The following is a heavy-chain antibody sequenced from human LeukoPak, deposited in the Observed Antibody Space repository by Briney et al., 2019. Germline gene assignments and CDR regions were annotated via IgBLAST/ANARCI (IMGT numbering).Heavy chain of an antibody. CDR1: GFTFSSYS. CDR3: ARVAYQLLYAYMDV. V-gene: IGHV3-48*04. Sequence: GGSLRLSCAASGFTFSSYSMNWVRQAPGKGLEWVSGISWNSGSIGYADSVKGRFTISRDNAKNSLYLQMNSLRAEDTAVYYCARVAYQLLYAYMDVWGKGTTVTVSS. D-gene: IGHD2-2*02. CDR2: ISWNSGSI. J-gene: IGHJ6*03.